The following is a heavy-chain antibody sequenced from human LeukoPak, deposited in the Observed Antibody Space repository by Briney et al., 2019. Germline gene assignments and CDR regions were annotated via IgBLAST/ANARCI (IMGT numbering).Heavy chain of an antibody. CDR1: GYTFTSYD. CDR3: ARDLLGTTYYYDSSGYSAFDY. D-gene: IGHD3-22*01. J-gene: IGHJ4*02. V-gene: IGHV1-8*01. Sequence: VASVKVSCKASGYTFTSYDINWVRQATGQGLVWMGWMNPNSGNTGYAQKFQGRVTMTRNTSISTAYMELSSLRFEDTAVYYCARDLLGTTYYYDSSGYSAFDYWGQGTLVTVSS. CDR2: MNPNSGNT.